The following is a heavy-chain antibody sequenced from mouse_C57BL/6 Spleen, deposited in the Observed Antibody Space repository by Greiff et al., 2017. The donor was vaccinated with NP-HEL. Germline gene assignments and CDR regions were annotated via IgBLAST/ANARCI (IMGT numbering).Heavy chain of an antibody. CDR1: GFNIKDDY. D-gene: IGHD2-1*01. CDR3: TIGNYHYFDY. V-gene: IGHV14-4*01. CDR2: IDPENGDT. J-gene: IGHJ2*01. Sequence: EVQLQQSGAELVRPGASVKLSCTASGFNIKDDYMHWVKQRPEQGLEWIGWIDPENGDTEYASKFQGKATITADTSSNTAYLQLSSLTSEDTAVYYCTIGNYHYFDYWGQGTTLTVSS.